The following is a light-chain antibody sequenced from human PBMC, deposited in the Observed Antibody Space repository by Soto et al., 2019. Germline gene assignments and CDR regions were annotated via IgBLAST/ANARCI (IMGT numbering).Light chain of an antibody. CDR2: EVS. Sequence: QSVLTQPASVSGSPGQSITISCTGTSSDVGAYNYVSWYQQHPGKVPKLMIYEVSNRPSGVSNRFSGSKSGNTASLTISGLQAEDEADYYCSSYSSSITVLFGGGTQVPVL. J-gene: IGLJ2*01. V-gene: IGLV2-14*01. CDR3: SSYSSSITVL. CDR1: SSDVGAYNY.